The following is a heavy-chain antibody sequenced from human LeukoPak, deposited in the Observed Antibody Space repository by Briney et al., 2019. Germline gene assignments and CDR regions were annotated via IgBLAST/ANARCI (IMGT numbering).Heavy chain of an antibody. D-gene: IGHD1-26*01. CDR1: GFTFSTYN. J-gene: IGHJ3*02. Sequence: GGSLRLSCAASGFTFSTYNMNWVRQAPGKGLEWVSSISSSSNYIYYADSVKGRFTISRDNAKNSLYLQMNSLRVEDTDVYYCARDVGASAPDAFDIWGQGTMATVSS. CDR3: ARDVGASAPDAFDI. CDR2: ISSSSNYI. V-gene: IGHV3-21*01.